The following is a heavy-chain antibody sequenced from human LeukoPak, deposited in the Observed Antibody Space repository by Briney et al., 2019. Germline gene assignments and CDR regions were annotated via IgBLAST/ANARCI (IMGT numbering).Heavy chain of an antibody. CDR3: ARAPRYYYDSSGYPDY. CDR1: GFTFSSYW. V-gene: IGHV3-74*01. CDR2: INSDGSST. Sequence: GGSLRLSCAASGFTFSSYWMHWVRQAPGKGLVWVSRINSDGSSTSYADSVKGRFTISRDNAKNTLYLRMNSLRAEDTAVYYCARAPRYYYDSSGYPDYWGQGTLVTVSS. J-gene: IGHJ4*02. D-gene: IGHD3-22*01.